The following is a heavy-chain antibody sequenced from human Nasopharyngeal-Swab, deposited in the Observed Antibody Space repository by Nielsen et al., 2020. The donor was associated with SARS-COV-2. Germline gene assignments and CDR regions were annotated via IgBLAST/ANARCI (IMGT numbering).Heavy chain of an antibody. CDR2: ISSGSSSI. CDR3: ARRYCSGVSCYPDY. J-gene: IGHJ4*02. D-gene: IGHD2-15*01. Sequence: GESLKISCVVSGLTFSRYSMNWVRQAPGKGLEWISYISSGSSSIYYTDSVKGRFTISRDNAKNSLFLQMSSLTAEDTAVYYCARRYCSGVSCYPDYWGQGTPVTVSS. CDR1: GLTFSRYS. V-gene: IGHV3-48*04.